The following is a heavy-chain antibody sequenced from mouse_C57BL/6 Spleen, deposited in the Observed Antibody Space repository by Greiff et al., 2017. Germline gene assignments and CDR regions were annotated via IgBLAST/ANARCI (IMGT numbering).Heavy chain of an antibody. CDR2: IYPGSGST. Sequence: QVQLQQPGAELVKPGASVKMSCKASGYTFTSYWITWVKQRPGQGLEWIGDIYPGSGSTNYNEKFKSKATLTVDTSSSTAYMQLSSLTSEDSAVYYCARQRYGSSYVDYWGQGTTLTVSS. CDR3: ARQRYGSSYVDY. V-gene: IGHV1-55*01. D-gene: IGHD1-1*01. J-gene: IGHJ2*01. CDR1: GYTFTSYW.